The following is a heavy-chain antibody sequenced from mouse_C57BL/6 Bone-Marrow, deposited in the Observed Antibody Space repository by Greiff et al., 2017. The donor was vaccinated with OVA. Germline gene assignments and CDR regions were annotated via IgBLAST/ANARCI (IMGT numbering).Heavy chain of an antibody. CDR2: IDPETGGT. CDR1: GYTFTDYE. D-gene: IGHD2-5*01. J-gene: IGHJ4*01. V-gene: IGHV1-15*01. CDR3: TRGYSNYYAMDY. Sequence: VQLKESWAELVRPGASVTLSCKASGYTFTDYEMHWVKQTPVHGLEWIGAIDPETGGTAYNQKFKGKAILTADKSSSTAYMELRSLTSEDSAVYYCTRGYSNYYAMDYWGQGTSVTVSS.